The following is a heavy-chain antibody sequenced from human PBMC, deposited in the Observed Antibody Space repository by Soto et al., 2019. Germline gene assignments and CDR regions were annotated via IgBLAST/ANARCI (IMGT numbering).Heavy chain of an antibody. CDR2: IWYDGSSK. Sequence: QVQLVESGGGVVQPGSSLRLSCAASGFTFSSYGMHWVRQAPGKGLEWVAVIWYDGSSKYNADSVKDRFTISRDNSKNALYLQMSSLRADDTAVYYCASARPTYDILPYSQYCGQGTLVTVSS. V-gene: IGHV3-33*03. CDR1: GFTFSSYG. CDR3: ASARPTYDILPYSQY. D-gene: IGHD3-9*01. J-gene: IGHJ1*01.